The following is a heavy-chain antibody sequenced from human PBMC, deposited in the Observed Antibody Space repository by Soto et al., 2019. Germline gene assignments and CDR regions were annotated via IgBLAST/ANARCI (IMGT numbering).Heavy chain of an antibody. J-gene: IGHJ4*02. CDR3: ARHGGFGQHMLPPMAMNYFDY. Sequence: QLQLQESGPGLVKPSETLSLTCTVSGGSISSSSYYWGWIRQPPGKGLEWIGSIYYSWSTYYNPCLKGGVTIHVDTYKNQFSLKLSSVTAAGAAGYYCARHGGFGQHMLPPMAMNYFDYLGQGTLVTVSS. CDR2: IYYSWST. D-gene: IGHD3-10*01. CDR1: GGSISSSSYY. V-gene: IGHV4-39*01.